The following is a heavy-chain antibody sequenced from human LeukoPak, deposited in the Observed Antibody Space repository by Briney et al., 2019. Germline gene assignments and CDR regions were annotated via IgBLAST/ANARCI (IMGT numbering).Heavy chain of an antibody. CDR3: ARGEQEGSLD. J-gene: IGHJ4*02. CDR1: GASISSYY. V-gene: IGHV4-59*12. CDR2: IYYSGNT. Sequence: PSETLSLTCTVSGASISSYYWSWIRQPPGKGLEWIGYIYYSGNTNYNPSLKSRVTISVDTSKNQFSLKLSSVTAADTAVYYCARGEQEGSLDWGQGTLVTVSS. D-gene: IGHD2-15*01.